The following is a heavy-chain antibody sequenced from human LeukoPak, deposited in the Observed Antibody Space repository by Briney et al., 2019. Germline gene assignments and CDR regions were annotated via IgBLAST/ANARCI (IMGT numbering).Heavy chain of an antibody. J-gene: IGHJ4*02. Sequence: GASVKVSCKASGYTFTSYGISWVRQAPGQGLEWMGWISAHNGDTNYAQKFQGRVSMTTDTSTSTGYMELRSLTSDDTAVYYCARDLKRTVGATTTSDYWGQGTLVTVSP. CDR1: GYTFTSYG. CDR2: ISAHNGDT. CDR3: ARDLKRTVGATTTSDY. D-gene: IGHD1-26*01. V-gene: IGHV1-18*01.